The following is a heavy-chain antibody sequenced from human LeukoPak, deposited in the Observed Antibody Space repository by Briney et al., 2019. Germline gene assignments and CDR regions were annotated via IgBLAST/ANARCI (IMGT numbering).Heavy chain of an antibody. CDR3: ARASSGWAADLYYFDY. Sequence: GGSLRLSCAASGFTFSSYSMNWVRQAPGKGLEWVSSISSSSSYIYYADSVKGRFTISRDNAKKSLYLQMNSLRAEDTAVYYCARASSGWAADLYYFDYWGQGNLVTVSS. CDR2: ISSSSSYI. V-gene: IGHV3-21*01. CDR1: GFTFSSYS. D-gene: IGHD6-19*01. J-gene: IGHJ4*02.